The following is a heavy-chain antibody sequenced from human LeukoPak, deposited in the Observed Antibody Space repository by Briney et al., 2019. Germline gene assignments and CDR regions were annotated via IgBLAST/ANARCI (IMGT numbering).Heavy chain of an antibody. Sequence: GGSLRLSCAASGFTFDDYAMHWVRQAPGKGMEWVAIIEKDGSEILYVDSVKGRFTISRDNAKNSLYLQMNSLRAEDTAVYYCAAGAGWLIDWWGQGTLVTVSS. D-gene: IGHD6-19*01. V-gene: IGHV3-7*01. CDR1: GFTFDDYA. CDR3: AAGAGWLIDW. CDR2: IEKDGSEI. J-gene: IGHJ4*02.